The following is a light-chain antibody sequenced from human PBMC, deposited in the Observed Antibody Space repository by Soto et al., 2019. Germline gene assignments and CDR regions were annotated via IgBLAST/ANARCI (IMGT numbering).Light chain of an antibody. CDR1: SSDVGKSNY. V-gene: IGLV2-14*01. J-gene: IGLJ2*01. Sequence: QSALTQPASVSGSPGQSITISCTGTSSDVGKSNYVSWYQQHPAKAPKLMIFEVSNRPSGVSNRFSGSKSGNTASLTISGLQADDEAEYYCSSYTGSSINTVVFGGGTKLTVL. CDR3: SSYTGSSINTVV. CDR2: EVS.